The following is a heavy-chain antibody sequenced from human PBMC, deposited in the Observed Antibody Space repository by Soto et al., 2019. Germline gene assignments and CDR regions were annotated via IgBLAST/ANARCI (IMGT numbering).Heavy chain of an antibody. D-gene: IGHD3-22*01. J-gene: IGHJ6*02. CDR1: GFTFSTYS. CDR2: ISSSSSYI. Sequence: GGSLRLSCAASGFTFSTYSMNWVRQAPGKGLEWVSSISSSSSYIYYADSVKGRFTISRDNARNSLYLQMNSLRAEDTAVYYCARVDYYDSSDGMDVWGQGTTVTVSS. CDR3: ARVDYYDSSDGMDV. V-gene: IGHV3-21*01.